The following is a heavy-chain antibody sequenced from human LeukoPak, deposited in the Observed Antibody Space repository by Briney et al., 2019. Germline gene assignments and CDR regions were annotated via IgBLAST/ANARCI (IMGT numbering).Heavy chain of an antibody. CDR1: GFSVSSTY. CDR3: ARGATTPDY. J-gene: IGHJ4*02. D-gene: IGHD1-26*01. CDR2: ISSSSSTI. Sequence: GGSLRLSCAVSGFSVSSTYMTWVRQAPGKGLEWVSYISSSSSTIYYADSVKGRFTISRDNAKNSLYLQMNSLRAEDTAVYYCARGATTPDYWGQGTLVTVSS. V-gene: IGHV3-48*01.